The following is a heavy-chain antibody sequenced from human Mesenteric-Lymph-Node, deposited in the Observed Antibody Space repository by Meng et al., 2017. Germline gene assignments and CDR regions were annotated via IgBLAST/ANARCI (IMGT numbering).Heavy chain of an antibody. J-gene: IGHJ6*02. V-gene: IGHV1-18*01. CDR1: GYTFTSYG. CDR2: ISAYNGNT. CDR3: ASAPYDFWSGYLGYYYYGMDV. D-gene: IGHD3-3*01. Sequence: ASVKVSCKASGYTFTSYGISWVRQAPGQGLEWMGWISAYNGNTNYAQKLQGRVTMTTDTSTSTAYMELRSLRSDDTAVYYCASAPYDFWSGYLGYYYYGMDVWGRGTTVTVSS.